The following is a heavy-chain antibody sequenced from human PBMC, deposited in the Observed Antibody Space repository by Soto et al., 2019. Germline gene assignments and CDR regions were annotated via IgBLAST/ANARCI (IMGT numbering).Heavy chain of an antibody. J-gene: IGHJ2*01. CDR2: ISVEKGDT. CDR3: ARCYCSVGSCFTCWNFDL. CDR1: GYTFSTFG. V-gene: IGHV1-18*01. Sequence: QVQVVQSGAEVKKPGASVKVACKASGYTFSTFGMSWVRQAPGQGLEWMGWISVEKGDTNSAQKFQDRVTMTTDTSTGTAYMELRSLTSDDTAVYYCARCYCSVGSCFTCWNFDLWGRGTLVTVSS. D-gene: IGHD2-15*01.